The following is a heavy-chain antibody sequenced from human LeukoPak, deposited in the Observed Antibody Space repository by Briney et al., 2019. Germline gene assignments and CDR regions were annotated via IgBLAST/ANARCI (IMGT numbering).Heavy chain of an antibody. Sequence: SETLSLTCTVPDGSVNFYYWSWIRQPPGEALEWFGNIYYSGSTNYNPSLKSRVTMAVDTSKNQFSLRLSSVTAADTAVYYCARVRIAVTGYYFDYWGQGTLVTVSS. J-gene: IGHJ4*02. CDR3: ARVRIAVTGYYFDY. CDR2: IYYSGST. V-gene: IGHV4-59*02. D-gene: IGHD6-19*01. CDR1: DGSVNFYY.